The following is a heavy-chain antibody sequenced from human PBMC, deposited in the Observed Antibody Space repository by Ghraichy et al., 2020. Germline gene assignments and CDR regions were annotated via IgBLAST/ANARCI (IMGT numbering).Heavy chain of an antibody. J-gene: IGHJ3*02. V-gene: IGHV3-74*01. CDR3: ALGEGDPWAFDI. Sequence: GGSLRLSCAASGFTFSSYWMHWVRQAPGKGLVWVSRINSDGSSTSYADSVKGRFTISRDNAKNTLYLQMNSLRAEDTAVYYCALGEGDPWAFDIWGQGTMVTVSS. CDR2: INSDGSST. CDR1: GFTFSSYW. D-gene: IGHD1-26*01.